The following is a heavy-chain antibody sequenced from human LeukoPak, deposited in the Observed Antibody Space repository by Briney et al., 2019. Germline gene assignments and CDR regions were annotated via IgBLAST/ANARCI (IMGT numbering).Heavy chain of an antibody. J-gene: IGHJ6*02. D-gene: IGHD6-6*01. CDR1: RFTFSSYE. CDR2: ISSSGSIT. V-gene: IGHV3-48*03. Sequence: PGGSLRLSCAASRFTFSSYEMNWVRRAPGKGLESVAYISSSGSITYYADSVRGRFTISRDNANNSLSLLMNSLRAEDTAVYYCARDKASPFTYYGMDVWGQGTTVTASS. CDR3: ARDKASPFTYYGMDV.